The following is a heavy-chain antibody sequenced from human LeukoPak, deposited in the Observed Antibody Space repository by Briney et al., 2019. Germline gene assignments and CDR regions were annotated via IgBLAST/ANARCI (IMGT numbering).Heavy chain of an antibody. CDR3: ARNFDMKGFDP. D-gene: IGHD3-9*01. V-gene: IGHV1-2*02. CDR1: GYTLTGYY. Sequence: ASVKVSCKASGYTLTGYYMNWVRQAPGQGLEWMGWINSDSGFTKYAQKFQGRVTMTRDTSITTVYMDLTRLTSDDTAVYYCARNFDMKGFDPWGQGTLVTVSS. J-gene: IGHJ5*02. CDR2: INSDSGFT.